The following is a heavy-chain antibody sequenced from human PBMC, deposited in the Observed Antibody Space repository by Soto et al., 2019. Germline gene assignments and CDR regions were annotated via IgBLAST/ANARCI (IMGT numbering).Heavy chain of an antibody. CDR2: IDGSGSST. Sequence: GGSLRLSCAASGFTFSNSAMSWVRQAPGKGLEWVSAIDGSGSSTWYADSVTGRFTISRDSSKNTLSLQMNSLRAEDTAVYYWAKGPASFRPYYFDFWGQGTQVTVPS. CDR1: GFTFSNSA. D-gene: IGHD2-21*01. CDR3: AKGPASFRPYYFDF. V-gene: IGHV3-23*01. J-gene: IGHJ4*02.